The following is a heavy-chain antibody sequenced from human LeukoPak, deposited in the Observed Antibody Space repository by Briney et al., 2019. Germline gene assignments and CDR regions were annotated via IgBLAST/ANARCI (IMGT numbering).Heavy chain of an antibody. CDR1: GYTFTSYG. Sequence: ASVKVSCKASGYTFTSYGISWVRRAPGQGLEWMGWISAYNGNTNYAQKLQGRVTMTTDTPTSTAYMELRSLRSDDTAVYYCARAPGGYYGDYYYYYYMDVWGKGTTVTVSS. J-gene: IGHJ6*03. CDR3: ARAPGGYYGDYYYYYYMDV. CDR2: ISAYNGNT. D-gene: IGHD4-17*01. V-gene: IGHV1-18*01.